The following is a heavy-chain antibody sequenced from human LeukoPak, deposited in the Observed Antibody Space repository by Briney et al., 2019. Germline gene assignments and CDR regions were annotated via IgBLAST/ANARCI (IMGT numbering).Heavy chain of an antibody. V-gene: IGHV4-59*01. CDR1: GGSISGYY. D-gene: IGHD3-22*01. CDR2: IYYTGST. J-gene: IGHJ4*02. CDR3: SRVSLPVNYASSGYYPFDY. Sequence: SETLSLTCTVSGGSISGYYWSWIRQPPGKGLEWIGYIYYTGSTNYNPSLKSRVTMSVDTSKNQFSLSLSSVTPADTAVYYCSRVSLPVNYASSGYYPFDYWGQGTLVTVSS.